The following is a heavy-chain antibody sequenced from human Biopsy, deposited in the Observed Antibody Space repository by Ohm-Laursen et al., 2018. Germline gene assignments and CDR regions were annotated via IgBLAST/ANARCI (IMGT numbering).Heavy chain of an antibody. J-gene: IGHJ6*02. CDR2: IYYSVMT. Sequence: SETLSLTCTVSGDSVTKYYWSWIRQPPGKGLEWIGHIYYSVMTNYNPSLQSRVSISVDTSRSQVSLTLSSVTAADTAVYYCARDSGILNYGNFKYYHYYGMDVWGQGTKVTAS. D-gene: IGHD4-11*01. V-gene: IGHV4-59*02. CDR3: ARDSGILNYGNFKYYHYYGMDV. CDR1: GDSVTKYY.